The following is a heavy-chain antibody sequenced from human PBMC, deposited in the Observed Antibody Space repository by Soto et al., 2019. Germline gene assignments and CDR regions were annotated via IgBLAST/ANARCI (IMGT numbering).Heavy chain of an antibody. CDR1: GGSTISYY. D-gene: IGHD3-3*01. CDR3: ARLDWSGYYLDY. Sequence: QVQLQESGPGLVMPSETLSLTCTVSGGSTISYYWSWIRQSPGKGLEWIGYIYYSGTTNYNPSLKSRVTISIDTSKNQFSLTMSSVTAADTAGYYCARLDWSGYYLDYWGQGTLVTVSS. J-gene: IGHJ4*02. CDR2: IYYSGTT. V-gene: IGHV4-59*08.